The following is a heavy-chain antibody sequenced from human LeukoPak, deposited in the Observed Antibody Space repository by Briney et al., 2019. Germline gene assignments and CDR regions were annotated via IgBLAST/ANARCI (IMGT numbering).Heavy chain of an antibody. V-gene: IGHV3-7*01. CDR2: IKEDGSEK. D-gene: IGHD2-15*01. CDR3: ARDQEGGAGSCYFDF. J-gene: IGHJ4*02. CDR1: GFTFRNYW. Sequence: SGGSQRLSCAASGFTFRNYWMSWVRQAPGKGLEWVANIKEDGSEKYYVDSVKGRFVISRDNAKNSLYLQMDSPRVDDTAIYYCARDQEGGAGSCYFDFWGQGALVTVSS.